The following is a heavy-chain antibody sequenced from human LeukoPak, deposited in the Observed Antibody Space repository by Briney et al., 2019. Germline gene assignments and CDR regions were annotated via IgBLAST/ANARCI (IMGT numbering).Heavy chain of an antibody. D-gene: IGHD2-15*01. CDR1: GGSASEPF. Sequence: PSETLSLTCAVSGGSASEPFGWWWIRQPPGEGLEWIGEIGHTGGTRYKPSPQSRVTISVDVSKNQASLRPTSVPAADTATYYCTTAVAYHSDYWAQGTLVTVSS. CDR2: IGHTGGT. CDR3: TTAVAYHSDY. V-gene: IGHV4-34*01. J-gene: IGHJ4*02.